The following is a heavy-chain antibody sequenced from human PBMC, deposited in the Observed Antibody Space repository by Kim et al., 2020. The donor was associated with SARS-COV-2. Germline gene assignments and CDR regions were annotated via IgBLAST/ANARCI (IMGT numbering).Heavy chain of an antibody. CDR1: GCSFTSYW. Sequence: GESLKISCKGSGCSFTSYWIAWVRQMPGEGLELMGIIYPGDSESRYGPSFQGQVTISADKSISTAYLQWSSLKASDTAMYYCARRNGNYFDYWGQGTLVTVSS. J-gene: IGHJ4*02. D-gene: IGHD4-4*01. V-gene: IGHV5-51*01. CDR3: ARRNGNYFDY. CDR2: IYPGDSES.